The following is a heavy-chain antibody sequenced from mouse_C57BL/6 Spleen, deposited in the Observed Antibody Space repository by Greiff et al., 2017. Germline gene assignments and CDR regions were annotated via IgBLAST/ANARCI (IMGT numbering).Heavy chain of an antibody. D-gene: IGHD3-1*01. CDR1: GYTFTDYE. CDR2: IDPETGGT. V-gene: IGHV1-15*01. CDR3: TRGANFDY. J-gene: IGHJ2*01. Sequence: VHLVESGAELVRPGASVTLSCKASGYTFTDYEMHWVKQTPVHGLEWIGAIDPETGGTAYNQKFKGKAILTADKSSSTAYMELRSLTSEDSAVYYCTRGANFDYWGQGTTLTVSS.